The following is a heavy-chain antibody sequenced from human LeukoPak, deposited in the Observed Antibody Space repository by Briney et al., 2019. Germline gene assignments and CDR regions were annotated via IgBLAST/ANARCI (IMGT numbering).Heavy chain of an antibody. CDR2: IKQDGSEK. CDR3: AREEDYYGSGSFGY. V-gene: IGHV3-7*01. CDR1: GFTFSSYW. D-gene: IGHD3-10*01. J-gene: IGHJ4*02. Sequence: GGSLRLSCAASGFTFSSYWMSWVRQAPGKGLEWVANIKQDGSEKYYVDSVEGRFTISRDNAKNSLYLQMNSLRAEDTAVYFCAREEDYYGSGSFGYWGQGTLVTVSS.